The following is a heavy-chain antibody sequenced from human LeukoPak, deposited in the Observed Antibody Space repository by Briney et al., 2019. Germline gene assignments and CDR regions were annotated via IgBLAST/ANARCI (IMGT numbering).Heavy chain of an antibody. CDR2: IYHSGST. CDR1: GYSISSGYS. Sequence: ASETLSLTCTVSGYSISSGYSWGWIRQPPGKGLEWIGSIYHSGSTYYNPSLKSRATISVDTSKNQFSLKLSSVTAADTAVYYCARLTWDFDYWGQGTLVTVSS. CDR3: ARLTWDFDY. J-gene: IGHJ4*02. V-gene: IGHV4-38-2*02. D-gene: IGHD7-27*01.